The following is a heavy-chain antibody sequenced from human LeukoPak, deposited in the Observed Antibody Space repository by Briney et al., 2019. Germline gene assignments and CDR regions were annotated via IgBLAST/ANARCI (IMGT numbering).Heavy chain of an antibody. Sequence: GASEKVSCKPSGYTFTGYYIHWVRQVPAQGLEWMGCIYLYSGETNYEQKFQGRVTLTRDTSINTAYLDLSSWTSDDTAVYYCAREGLYGDYNFALDFWGQGAMVTVSS. D-gene: IGHD4-17*01. CDR3: AREGLYGDYNFALDF. CDR2: IYLYSGET. V-gene: IGHV1-2*02. CDR1: GYTFTGYY. J-gene: IGHJ4*02.